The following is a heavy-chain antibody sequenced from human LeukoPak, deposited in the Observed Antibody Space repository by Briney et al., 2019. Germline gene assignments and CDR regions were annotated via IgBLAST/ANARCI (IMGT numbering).Heavy chain of an antibody. V-gene: IGHV4-39*01. D-gene: IGHD3-16*02. CDR2: IYYSGST. J-gene: IGHJ4*02. Sequence: SGTLSLTCTVSGGSISSSSYYWGWIRQPPGKGLEWIGSIYYSGSTYYNPSLKSRVTISVDTSKNQFSLKLSSVTAADTAVYYCARCPDDYGWGSYRCAVFDYWGQGTLVTVSS. CDR3: ARCPDDYGWGSYRCAVFDY. CDR1: GGSISSSSYY.